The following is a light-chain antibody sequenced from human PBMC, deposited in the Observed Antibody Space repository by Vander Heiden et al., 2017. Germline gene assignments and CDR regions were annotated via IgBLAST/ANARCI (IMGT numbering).Light chain of an antibody. V-gene: IGKV3-20*01. CDR2: GAS. CDR1: QSVSSSY. CDR3: QQYGSSQT. J-gene: IGKJ2*01. Sequence: EIVLTQSPATLSFSPGERATLSCRASQSVSSSYLACYQQKPGQAPRLLIYGASSRATGIPDRFSGSGSGTDFTLTISRLEPEDFALYYCQQYGSSQTFGQGTKLEIK.